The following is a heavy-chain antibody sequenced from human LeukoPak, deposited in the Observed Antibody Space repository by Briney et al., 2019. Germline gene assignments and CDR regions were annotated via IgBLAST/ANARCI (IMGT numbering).Heavy chain of an antibody. V-gene: IGHV4-4*02. D-gene: IGHD1-26*01. CDR1: GGSISSSNW. CDR2: IYHSGNT. J-gene: IGHJ4*02. Sequence: PSETLSLTCAVSGGSISSSNWWSWIRQSPGKGLEWIGEIYHSGNTNYNPSLKSRVSISVDTSKNQFSLKLSSVTAADTAVYYCARRSPRRKSYSGSYYDYWGQGTLVTVSS. CDR3: ARRSPRRKSYSGSYYDY.